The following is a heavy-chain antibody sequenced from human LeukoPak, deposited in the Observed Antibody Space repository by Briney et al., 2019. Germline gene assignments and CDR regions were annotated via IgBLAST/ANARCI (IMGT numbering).Heavy chain of an antibody. D-gene: IGHD2-21*02. J-gene: IGHJ5*02. Sequence: PSETLSLTCAVYGGSFSGNYWSWIRQPPGKGLEWIGEINHSGNTNFNSSLKSRVTISVDTSKNQFSLNLTFVTAADTAVYYCARAVHVTPNWFDPWGQGTLVIVST. CDR2: INHSGNT. CDR3: ARAVHVTPNWFDP. CDR1: GGSFSGNY. V-gene: IGHV4-34*01.